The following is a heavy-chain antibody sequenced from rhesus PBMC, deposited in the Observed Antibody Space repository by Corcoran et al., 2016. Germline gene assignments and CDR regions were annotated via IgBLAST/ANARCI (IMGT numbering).Heavy chain of an antibody. D-gene: IGHD6-25*01. CDR3: ASRGIVAAFDY. V-gene: IGHV4-80*01. CDR1: GGSFSSYW. CDR2: INGNSGST. J-gene: IGHJ4*01. Sequence: QVQLQESGPGLVKPSETLSLTCAVSGGSFSSYWWSWIRQPPGKGLEWIGEINGNSGSTNYNPSLKSRVIISKDASKNQFSLKLSSVTAADTAVYYCASRGIVAAFDYWGQGVLVTVSS.